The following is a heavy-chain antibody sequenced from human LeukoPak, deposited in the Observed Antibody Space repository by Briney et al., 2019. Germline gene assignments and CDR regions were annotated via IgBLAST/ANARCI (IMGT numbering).Heavy chain of an antibody. CDR1: GGSISSYY. Sequence: SETLSLTCTVSGGSISSYYWSWIRQPPGKGLEWIGYIYYSGSTNYNPSLKSRITISEDTSKNQFALRLSSVTAADTAVYYCARDHPYYYGSGSSGLGYYYGMDVWGQGTTVTVSS. CDR3: ARDHPYYYGSGSSGLGYYYGMDV. D-gene: IGHD3-10*01. CDR2: IYYSGST. V-gene: IGHV4-59*01. J-gene: IGHJ6*02.